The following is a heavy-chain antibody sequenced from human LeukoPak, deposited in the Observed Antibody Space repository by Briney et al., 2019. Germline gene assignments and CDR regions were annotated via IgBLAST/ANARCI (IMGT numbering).Heavy chain of an antibody. Sequence: PSETLSLTCTVSGGSISSGSYYWSWIRQPGGKGLEWIGRIYTSGSTHYNPSLKSRVTISVDTSKNQFSLKLSSVTAADTAVYYCAREFGYAVTSLDYWGQGTLVTVSS. D-gene: IGHD4-17*01. CDR3: AREFGYAVTSLDY. V-gene: IGHV4-61*02. CDR2: IYTSGST. CDR1: GGSISSGSYY. J-gene: IGHJ4*02.